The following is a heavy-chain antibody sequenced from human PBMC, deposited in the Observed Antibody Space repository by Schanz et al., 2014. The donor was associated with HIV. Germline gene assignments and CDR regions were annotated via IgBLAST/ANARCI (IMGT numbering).Heavy chain of an antibody. Sequence: EVQLVESGGGLIQPGESLRLSCVASGFTFGTKWMYWVLQVPGKGLVWVSRIYSDGSTTSYAESVKGRFTISRDNANNTLNLKINMLRAVDTAVYFCARDGMAFYGMDVWGQGTTVTVAS. J-gene: IGHJ6*02. D-gene: IGHD1-20*01. CDR1: GFTFGTKW. V-gene: IGHV3-74*01. CDR2: IYSDGSTT. CDR3: ARDGMAFYGMDV.